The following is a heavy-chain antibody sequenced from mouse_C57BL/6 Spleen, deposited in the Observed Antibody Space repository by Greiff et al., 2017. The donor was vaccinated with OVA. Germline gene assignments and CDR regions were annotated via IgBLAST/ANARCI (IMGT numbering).Heavy chain of an antibody. V-gene: IGHV1-54*01. Sequence: VKLQESGAELVRPGTSVKVSCKASGYAFTNYLIEWVKQRPGQGLEWIGVINPGSGGTNYNEKFKGKATLTADKSSSTAYMQLSSLTSEDSAVYFCATGITTVVAHWYFDVWGTGTTVTVSS. CDR3: ATGITTVVAHWYFDV. J-gene: IGHJ1*03. CDR1: GYAFTNYL. D-gene: IGHD1-1*01. CDR2: INPGSGGT.